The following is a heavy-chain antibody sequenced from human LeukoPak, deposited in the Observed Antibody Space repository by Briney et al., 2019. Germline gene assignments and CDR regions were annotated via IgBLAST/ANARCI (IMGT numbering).Heavy chain of an antibody. Sequence: SETLSLTCAVYGGSFSGYYWSWIRQPPGKGLEWIGEINHSGSTNYNPSLKSRVTISVDTSKNQFSLKLSSATAADTAVYYCARCVVVVAATRNDAFDIWGQGTMVTVSS. CDR2: INHSGST. CDR3: ARCVVVVAATRNDAFDI. V-gene: IGHV4-34*01. D-gene: IGHD2-15*01. J-gene: IGHJ3*02. CDR1: GGSFSGYY.